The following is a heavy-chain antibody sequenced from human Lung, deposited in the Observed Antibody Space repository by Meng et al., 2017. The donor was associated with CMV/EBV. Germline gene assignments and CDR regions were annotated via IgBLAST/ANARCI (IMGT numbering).Heavy chain of an antibody. CDR3: AHRHRLRDFDY. J-gene: IGHJ4*02. D-gene: IGHD4-17*01. Sequence: PLKEVGPTLVKPTQTLTLTCTFSGFSLSTPRVGVGWVRQPPGKALEWLALNNWNDDKRYSPSLKNRLTITKDTSKNQVVLTLTNIDPVDTATYYCAHRHRLRDFDYWGQGTLVTVSS. CDR1: GFSLSTPRVG. V-gene: IGHV2-5*01. CDR2: NNWNDDK.